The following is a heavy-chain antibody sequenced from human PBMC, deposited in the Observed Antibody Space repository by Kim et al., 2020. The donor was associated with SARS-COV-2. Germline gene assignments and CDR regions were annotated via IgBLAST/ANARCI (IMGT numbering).Heavy chain of an antibody. D-gene: IGHD1-26*01. CDR3: ARGSDATTWEGWLDP. V-gene: IGHV3-33*01. CDR2: IWYDGSNE. CDR1: GFTFDYYG. Sequence: GGSLRLSCAASGFTFDYYGMHWVRQAPGKGLEWVAVIWYDGSNEYYADAVKGRFTVSRDNSKNTVYLQMNRLRAEDTAIYYCARGSDATTWEGWLDPWGQGTRVTVSS. J-gene: IGHJ5*02.